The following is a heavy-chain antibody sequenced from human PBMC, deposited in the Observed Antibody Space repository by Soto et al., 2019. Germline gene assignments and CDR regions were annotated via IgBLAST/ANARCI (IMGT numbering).Heavy chain of an antibody. CDR1: GYAFTTYG. CDR3: ARGRYGDY. J-gene: IGHJ4*02. D-gene: IGHD1-1*01. Sequence: QVHLVQSGAEVKKPGASVKVSCQGSGYAFTTYGITWVRQAPGQGLEWMGWLSAPNGNTNYPQKRQGRVTVTRDTAPSTAYMELRSLRYDDTAVYYCARGRYGDYWGQGALVTVSS. V-gene: IGHV1-18*01. CDR2: LSAPNGNT.